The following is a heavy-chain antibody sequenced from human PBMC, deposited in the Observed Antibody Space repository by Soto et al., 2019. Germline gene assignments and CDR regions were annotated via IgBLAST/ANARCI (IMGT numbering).Heavy chain of an antibody. V-gene: IGHV4-39*02. CDR3: ARGTKPGGGDCYSASCIDY. CDR1: GGSSSSTSYY. Sequence: PSETLSLTCTVSGGSSSSTSYYWGWIRQPPGKGLEWIGSIYSSGNTYYNPSLKSRVTISVDTSKSHLSLKLSSVTAADTAVYYCARGTKPGGGDCYSASCIDYWGKGTLVTVYS. D-gene: IGHD2-21*02. J-gene: IGHJ4*02. CDR2: IYSSGNT.